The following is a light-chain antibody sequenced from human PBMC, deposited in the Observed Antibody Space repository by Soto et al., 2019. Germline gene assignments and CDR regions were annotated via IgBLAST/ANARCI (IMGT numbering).Light chain of an antibody. V-gene: IGKV3-20*01. CDR1: QSVSSSY. CDR3: QQYGSSPLS. CDR2: GAS. Sequence: EIVLTQSPGTLSLSPGERATLSCRASQSVSSSYLAWYQQKPGQAPRLLIYGASSRATGIPDRFSGSGSVTDFTLTISRPEPEDFAVYYCQQYGSSPLSIGQGTRLEIK. J-gene: IGKJ5*01.